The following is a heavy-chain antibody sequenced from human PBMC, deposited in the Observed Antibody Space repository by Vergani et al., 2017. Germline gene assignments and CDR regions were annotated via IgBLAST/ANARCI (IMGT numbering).Heavy chain of an antibody. V-gene: IGHV1-69*04. J-gene: IGHJ5*02. CDR3: ARSPGPYSYGWRDWFDP. CDR2: IIPILGIA. Sequence: QVQLVQSGAEVKKPGSSVKVSCKASGGTFSSYAISWVRQAPGQGLEWMGRIIPILGIANYAQKFQGRVTITADKSTSTAYMELSSLGSEDTAVYYCARSPGPYSYGWRDWFDPWGQGTLVTVSS. D-gene: IGHD5-18*01. CDR1: GGTFSSYA.